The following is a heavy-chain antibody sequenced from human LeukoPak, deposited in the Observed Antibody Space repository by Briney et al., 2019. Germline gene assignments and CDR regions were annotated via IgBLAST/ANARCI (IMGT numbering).Heavy chain of an antibody. J-gene: IGHJ4*02. CDR1: GYTFTGYY. CDR3: ARDRVLRYFDWTQIDY. Sequence: ASVKVSCKAPGYTFTGYYMHWVRQAPGQGLEWMGWINPNSGGTNYAQRFQGRVTMTRDTSISTAYMELSRLRSDDTAVYYCARDRVLRYFDWTQIDYWGQGTLVTVSS. V-gene: IGHV1-2*02. CDR2: INPNSGGT. D-gene: IGHD3-9*01.